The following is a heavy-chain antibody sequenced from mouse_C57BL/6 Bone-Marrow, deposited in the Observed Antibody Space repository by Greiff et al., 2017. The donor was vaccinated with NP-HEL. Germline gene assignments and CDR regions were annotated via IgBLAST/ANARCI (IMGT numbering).Heavy chain of an antibody. J-gene: IGHJ1*03. CDR2: IWSDGST. V-gene: IGHV2-6-1*01. CDR1: GFSLTSYG. D-gene: IGHD1-1*01. CDR3: ARHNYGSSYSYFDV. Sequence: VQRVESGPGLVAPSQSLSITCTVSGFSLTSYGVHWVRQPPGKGLEWLVVIWSDGSTTYNSALKSRLSISKDNSKSQVFLKMNSLQTDDTAMYYCARHNYGSSYSYFDVWGTGTTVTVSS.